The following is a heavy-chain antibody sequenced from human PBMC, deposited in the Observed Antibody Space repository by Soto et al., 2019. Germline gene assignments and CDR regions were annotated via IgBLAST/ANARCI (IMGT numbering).Heavy chain of an antibody. V-gene: IGHV4-31*03. Sequence: PSETLSLTCTVSGGSISSGGYYWSWIRQHPGKGLEWIGYIYYSGSTYYNPSLKSRVTISVDTSKNQFSLKLSSVTAADTAVYYCARDSSRFGELLKGHFDYWGQGTLVTVSS. J-gene: IGHJ4*02. CDR3: ARDSSRFGELLKGHFDY. CDR2: IYYSGST. CDR1: GGSISSGGYY. D-gene: IGHD3-10*01.